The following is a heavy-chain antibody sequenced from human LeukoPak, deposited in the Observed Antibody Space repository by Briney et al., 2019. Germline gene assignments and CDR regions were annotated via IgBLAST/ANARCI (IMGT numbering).Heavy chain of an antibody. V-gene: IGHV4-59*01. CDR2: IYYSGST. CDR1: GGSISSYY. CDR3: ARSTGTGYYYYYMDV. D-gene: IGHD1-1*01. J-gene: IGHJ6*03. Sequence: PSETLSLTCTVSGGSISSYYWSWIRQPPGKGLEWIGYIYYSGSTNYNPSLKSRVTISVDTSKNQFSLKLSSVTAADTAAYYCARSTGTGYYYYYMDVWGKGTTVTVSS.